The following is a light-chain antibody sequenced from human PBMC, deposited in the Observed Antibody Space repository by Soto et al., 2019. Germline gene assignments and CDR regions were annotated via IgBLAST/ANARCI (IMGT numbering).Light chain of an antibody. CDR2: AAS. V-gene: IGKV1-8*01. CDR1: QYITSY. J-gene: IGKJ1*01. Sequence: AIRMTQSPSSRSAATGERVTMTCRASQYITSYLAWYQQKPGKAPKLLIYAASTLQSGVPSRFSGSGSGTDFTLTITCLQSEDFATYYCQQYYSYPRTFGQGTKVDIK. CDR3: QQYYSYPRT.